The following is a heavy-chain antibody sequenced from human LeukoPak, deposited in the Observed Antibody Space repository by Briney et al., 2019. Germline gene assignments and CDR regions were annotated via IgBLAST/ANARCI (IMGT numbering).Heavy chain of an antibody. CDR1: RYTFTSYG. D-gene: IGHD3-10*01. CDR3: ARGMVRGVIGRFDP. Sequence: ASVEVSCKASRYTFTSYGISWVRQAPGQGLEGMGWISAYNGNTNYAQKLQGRVTMTTDTSTSTAFMELRSLRSDDTAVYYCARGMVRGVIGRFDPWGQGTLVTVSS. CDR2: ISAYNGNT. J-gene: IGHJ5*02. V-gene: IGHV1-18*04.